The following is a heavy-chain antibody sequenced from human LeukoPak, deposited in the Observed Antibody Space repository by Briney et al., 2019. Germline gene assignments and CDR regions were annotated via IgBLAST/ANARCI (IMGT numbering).Heavy chain of an antibody. J-gene: IGHJ4*02. D-gene: IGHD6-13*01. CDR3: AKGSSNWRNYYYFDY. CDR1: GFTFSNYA. Sequence: GGSLRLSCAASGFTFSNYAVSWVRQAPGKRLAWVSAISDSGDRTQYADSVKGRFTISRDNSQNTLYLQMNSLRAEDTAVYYCAKGSSNWRNYYYFDYWGQGTLVTVSS. V-gene: IGHV3-23*01. CDR2: ISDSGDRT.